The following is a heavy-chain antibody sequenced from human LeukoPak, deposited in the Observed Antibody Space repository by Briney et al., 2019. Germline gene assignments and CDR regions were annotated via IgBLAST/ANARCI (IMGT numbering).Heavy chain of an antibody. Sequence: SETLSLTCTVSGGSISSYYWSWIRQPSGKGLEWIGYIYYSWSTNYNPSLKSRVTISVDTSKNQFSLKLSSVTAADTAVYYCARSRYSIYFDYWGQGTLVTVSS. D-gene: IGHD3-16*02. CDR2: IYYSWST. CDR1: GGSISSYY. J-gene: IGHJ4*02. V-gene: IGHV4-59*08. CDR3: ARSRYSIYFDY.